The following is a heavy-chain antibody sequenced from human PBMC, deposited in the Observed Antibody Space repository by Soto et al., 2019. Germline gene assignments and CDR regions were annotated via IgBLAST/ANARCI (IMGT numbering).Heavy chain of an antibody. V-gene: IGHV3-23*01. CDR3: AKTTDGWFSAFEI. D-gene: IGHD6-19*01. J-gene: IGHJ3*02. CDR1: GFIFSCYA. Sequence: PGGSLRLSCAASGFIFSCYAMSWVRQAPGKVLECVSAISGSGTTAYYADSVKGRFTFSRDNSKKTMYLQMNSLRAEDTAVYYCAKTTDGWFSAFEIWGQGTMVTVSS. CDR2: ISGSGTTA.